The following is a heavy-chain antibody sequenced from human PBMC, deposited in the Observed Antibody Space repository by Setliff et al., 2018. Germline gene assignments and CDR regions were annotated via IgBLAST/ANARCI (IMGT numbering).Heavy chain of an antibody. Sequence: PSETLSLTCTVSGASISTYYWSWIRQPPGEGLEWIGYIYYSGSTNYNPSLKSRVTMSVDTSKNQLSLKLNSVTAADMAVYYCAREQWLDPPGYYYMAVWAKGTTVTVSS. V-gene: IGHV4-59*12. D-gene: IGHD6-19*01. CDR3: AREQWLDPPGYYYMAV. CDR2: IYYSGST. CDR1: GASISTYY. J-gene: IGHJ6*03.